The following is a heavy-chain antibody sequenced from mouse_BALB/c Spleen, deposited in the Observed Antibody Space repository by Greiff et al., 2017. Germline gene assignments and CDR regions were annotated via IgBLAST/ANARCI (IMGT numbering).Heavy chain of an antibody. CDR1: GFTFSSFG. CDR2: ISSGSSTI. CDR3: ARGGGSWFAY. Sequence: EVQRVESGGGLVQPGGSRKLSCAASGFTFSSFGLHWVRQAPEKGLEWVAYISSGSSTIYYADTVKGRFTITRDNPKNTLFLQMNSLRSEDTAMYYWARGGGSWFAYWGQGTLVTVSA. V-gene: IGHV5-17*02. J-gene: IGHJ3*01.